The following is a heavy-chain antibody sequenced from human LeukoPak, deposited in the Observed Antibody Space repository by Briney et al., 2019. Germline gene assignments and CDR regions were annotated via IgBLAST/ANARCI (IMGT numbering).Heavy chain of an antibody. CDR2: IRYDGSNK. Sequence: GGSLRLSCAASGFTFSNYGLHWVRQAPGKGLEWVAFIRYDGSNKYCADSVKGRFTVSRDNTKNTLYLQMNSLRAEDTAAYYCAKEKNDYNDYSYMDDWGKGTTVTVSS. J-gene: IGHJ6*03. D-gene: IGHD5-24*01. CDR3: AKEKNDYNDYSYMDD. V-gene: IGHV3-30*02. CDR1: GFTFSNYG.